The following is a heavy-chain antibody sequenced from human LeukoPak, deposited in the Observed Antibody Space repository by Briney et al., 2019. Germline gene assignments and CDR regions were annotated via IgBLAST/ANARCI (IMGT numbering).Heavy chain of an antibody. D-gene: IGHD2-15*01. V-gene: IGHV3-20*04. J-gene: IGHJ2*01. CDR1: GFTFDDYG. Sequence: GGSLRLSCAASGFTFDDYGMSWVRQAPGKGLEWVSGINWNGGSTGYADSVKGRFTISRDNAKNSLFLHMNSLRVEGTALYYCARDRVVVATTTPPYWYFDLWGRGTLVTVSS. CDR3: ARDRVVVATTTPPYWYFDL. CDR2: INWNGGST.